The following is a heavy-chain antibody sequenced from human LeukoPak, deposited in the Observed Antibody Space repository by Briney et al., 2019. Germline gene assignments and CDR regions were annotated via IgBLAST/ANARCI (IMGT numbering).Heavy chain of an antibody. D-gene: IGHD2-2*01. CDR1: GFTFSDYY. V-gene: IGHV3-11*06. Sequence: PGGSLRLSCAASGFTFSDYYMSWIRQAPGKGLEWVSYISSSSSYTNYADSVKGRFTISRDNAKNSLYLQMNSLRAEDTAVYYCARDCSSTSCHYGMDVWGQGTTVTVSS. J-gene: IGHJ6*02. CDR2: ISSSSSYT. CDR3: ARDCSSTSCHYGMDV.